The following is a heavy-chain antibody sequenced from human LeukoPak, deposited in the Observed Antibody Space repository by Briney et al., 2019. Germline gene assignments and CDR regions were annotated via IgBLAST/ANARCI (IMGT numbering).Heavy chain of an antibody. CDR2: ISWNSGSI. CDR3: AKEKDGGSYWGADP. J-gene: IGHJ5*02. D-gene: IGHD1-26*01. Sequence: PGGSLRLSCAASGFTFDDYAMHWVRQAPGKGLEWVSGISWNSGSIGYADSVKGRFTISRDNAKNSLYLQMNSLRAEDTAVYYCAKEKDGGSYWGADPWGQGTLVTVSS. V-gene: IGHV3-9*01. CDR1: GFTFDDYA.